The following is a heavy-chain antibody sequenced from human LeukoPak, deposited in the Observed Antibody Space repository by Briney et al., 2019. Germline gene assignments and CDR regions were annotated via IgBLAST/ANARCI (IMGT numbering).Heavy chain of an antibody. J-gene: IGHJ3*02. D-gene: IGHD4-23*01. CDR3: ARVIYGGNPFDAFDI. CDR1: GGSIGSYY. Sequence: SETLSLTCTVSGGSIGSYYWSWIRQPPGKGLEWIGYIYYSGSTNYNPSLKSRVTISVDTSKNQFSLKLSSVTAADTAVYYCARVIYGGNPFDAFDIWGQGTMVTVSS. V-gene: IGHV4-59*08. CDR2: IYYSGST.